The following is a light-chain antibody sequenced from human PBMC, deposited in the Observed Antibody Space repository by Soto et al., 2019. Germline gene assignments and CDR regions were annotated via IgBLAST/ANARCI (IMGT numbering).Light chain of an antibody. CDR3: CSCAAGINV. CDR1: SSNIGGNS. J-gene: IGLJ1*01. Sequence: QSVLTQPPSVSAAPGQRVTISCSGSSSNIGGNSVSWYQQLPGTAPKLLIYDDDKRPSGIPDRFSGSKSGTSATLGITGFQTGDEADYYCCSCAAGINVFGTGTKVTVL. CDR2: DDD. V-gene: IGLV1-51*01.